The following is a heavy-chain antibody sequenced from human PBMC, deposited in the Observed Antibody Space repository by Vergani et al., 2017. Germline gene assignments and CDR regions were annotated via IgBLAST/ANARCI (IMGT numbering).Heavy chain of an antibody. CDR2: ILYDGSKK. D-gene: IGHD2/OR15-2a*01. Sequence: QVQLVESGGGVVQPGRSLILTCAVSGFRFSNYAMHWVRQAPGKGLEWVALILYDGSKKEYADSVKGRFTISRDNSDNTLYLQMSSLRTEDTGVYFCAKEXVQTLSSGSPFDTWGQGTLVIVSS. CDR3: AKEXVQTLSSGSPFDT. J-gene: IGHJ3*02. V-gene: IGHV3-30*18. CDR1: GFRFSNYA.